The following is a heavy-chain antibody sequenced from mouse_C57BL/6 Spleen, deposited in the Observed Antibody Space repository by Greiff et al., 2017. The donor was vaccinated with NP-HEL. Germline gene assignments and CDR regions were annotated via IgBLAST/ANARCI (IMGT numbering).Heavy chain of an antibody. CDR3: ARTPSTYGNYPFDY. CDR1: GYTFTSYW. D-gene: IGHD2-1*01. J-gene: IGHJ2*01. Sequence: QVQLQQPGAELVRPGSSVKLSCKASGYTFTSYWMHWVKQRPIQGLEWIGNIDPSDSETHYNQKFKDKATLTVDKSSSTAYMQLSSLTSEVSAVYYWARTPSTYGNYPFDYWGQGTTLTVSS. CDR2: IDPSDSET. V-gene: IGHV1-52*01.